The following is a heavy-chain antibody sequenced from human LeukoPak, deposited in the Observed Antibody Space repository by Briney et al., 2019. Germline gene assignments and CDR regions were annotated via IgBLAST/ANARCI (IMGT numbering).Heavy chain of an antibody. Sequence: SETLSLTCTVSGGSISSGGYYWSWIRQPPGKGLEWIVSIYYSGSTYYNPSLKSRVTISVDTSKNQFSLKLSSVTAADTAVYYCARLLEMRIAAAAYYYYGMDVWGQGTTVTVSS. V-gene: IGHV4-39*01. J-gene: IGHJ6*02. CDR2: IYYSGST. CDR1: GGSISSGGYY. CDR3: ARLLEMRIAAAAYYYYGMDV. D-gene: IGHD6-13*01.